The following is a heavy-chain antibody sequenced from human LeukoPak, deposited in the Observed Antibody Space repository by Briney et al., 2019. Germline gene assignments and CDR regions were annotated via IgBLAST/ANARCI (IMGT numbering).Heavy chain of an antibody. V-gene: IGHV3-9*01. D-gene: IGHD3-22*01. CDR2: ISWNSGSI. Sequence: PGRSLRLSCAASGFTFDDYAMHWVRQAPGKGLEWVSGISWNSGSIGYADSVKGRFTISRDNAKNSLYLQMNSLRAEDTALYYCAKDATVYYDSRGYSTSFDYWGQGTLVTVSS. CDR1: GFTFDDYA. CDR3: AKDATVYYDSRGYSTSFDY. J-gene: IGHJ4*02.